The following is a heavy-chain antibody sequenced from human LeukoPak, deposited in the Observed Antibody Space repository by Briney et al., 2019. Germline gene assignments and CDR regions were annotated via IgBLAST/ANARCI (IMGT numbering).Heavy chain of an antibody. CDR1: GFTFSDHY. D-gene: IGHD2-15*01. CDR3: ARDRFAQPAGNCSSGGCYSLYYYYHGMDV. CDR2: SRHQAAGYTT. Sequence: GGSLRLSCAASGFTFSDHYMDWVRQLPGEGLEWVGRSRHQAAGYTTEYAASVKGRFTISRDNPKNSLYLQMNSLKAEDTAVYYCARDRFAQPAGNCSSGGCYSLYYYYHGMDVWGQGTTVTVSS. V-gene: IGHV3-72*01. J-gene: IGHJ6*02.